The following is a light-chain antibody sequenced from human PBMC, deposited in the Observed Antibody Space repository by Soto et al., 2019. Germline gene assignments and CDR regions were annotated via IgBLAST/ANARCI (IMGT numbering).Light chain of an antibody. CDR2: RNS. J-gene: IGLJ3*02. CDR1: SSNIGRDY. Sequence: QPVLTQPPSASGTPGQTVTLSCSGSSSNIGRDYVNWYQQFPGTAPKLLIYRNSQRPSGVPDRFSGSKSGTSASLAISGLRSEDEADYYCSAWDDSLYGWLFGGGTKLTVL. V-gene: IGLV1-47*01. CDR3: SAWDDSLYGWL.